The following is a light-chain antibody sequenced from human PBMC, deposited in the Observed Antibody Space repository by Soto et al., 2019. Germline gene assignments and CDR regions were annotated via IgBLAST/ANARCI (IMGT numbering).Light chain of an antibody. Sequence: DIQMTQSPASLSASVGDRVTVTCRASQNIGTYLNWYQQQPGKAPKLLIYAASTLQSGVPSRFSGSGSGTDFTLTISTLQSEDFAVYYCQQYKNWPPLTFGGGTKVEIK. J-gene: IGKJ4*01. CDR1: QNIGTY. V-gene: IGKV1-39*01. CDR2: AAS. CDR3: QQYKNWPPLT.